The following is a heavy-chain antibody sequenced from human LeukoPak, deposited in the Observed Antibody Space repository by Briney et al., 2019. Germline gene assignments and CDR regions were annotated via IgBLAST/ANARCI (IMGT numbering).Heavy chain of an antibody. V-gene: IGHV1-2*04. CDR2: INPNSGGT. D-gene: IGHD6-19*01. J-gene: IGHJ4*02. CDR3: ARPSYRSSGWYDY. CDR1: GYTFTGYY. Sequence: ASVKVSCKASGYTFTGYYMHWVRQAPGQGLEWMGWINPNSGGTNYAQKFQGWVTMTRDTSISTAYMELSRLRSDDTAVYYCARPSYRSSGWYDYWGQGTLVTVSS.